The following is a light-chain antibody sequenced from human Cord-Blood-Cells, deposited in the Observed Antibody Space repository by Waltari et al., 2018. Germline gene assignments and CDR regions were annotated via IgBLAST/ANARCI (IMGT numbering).Light chain of an antibody. CDR3: SSYTSSSTLV. CDR1: SSPVVGQTY. J-gene: IGLJ3*02. Sequence: HSALPQPASVSGSPGQSIPISRTGPSSPVVGQTYISCYQQHQGKAPKLMIDDVSNRPSGVSNRFSGYKSGNTASLTISGLQAEDEGDYYCSSYTSSSTLVFGGGTKLTVL. CDR2: DVS. V-gene: IGLV2-14*01.